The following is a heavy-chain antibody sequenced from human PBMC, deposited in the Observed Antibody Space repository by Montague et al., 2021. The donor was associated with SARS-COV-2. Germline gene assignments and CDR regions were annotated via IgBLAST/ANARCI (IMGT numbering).Heavy chain of an antibody. J-gene: IGHJ4*02. CDR3: ARGAPGY. CDR2: INDSGTT. Sequence: SETLSLTCAVYGGSFSGYQWTWIRQSPGKGLEWIGGINDSGTTTYNPSLKSRVTISVDTSKNQFSLDLTSVTVADAAVYYCARGAPGYWGQGTLVTVSS. CDR1: GGSFSGYQ. V-gene: IGHV4-34*01.